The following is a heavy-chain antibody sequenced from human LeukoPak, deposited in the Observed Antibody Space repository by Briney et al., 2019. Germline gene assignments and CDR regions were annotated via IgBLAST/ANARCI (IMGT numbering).Heavy chain of an antibody. Sequence: GWSLRLACTPTGCGFSNDAMTWVRQAPAKEMEWVSGISGSGGSTWYADSVKVRFTISRANSKNMIYLQMSSLRAEDTALYYCAKAPRPDLAGFYFDYWGQGTLVTVSS. D-gene: IGHD3-3*01. CDR3: AKAPRPDLAGFYFDY. CDR1: GCGFSNDA. CDR2: ISGSGGST. V-gene: IGHV3-23*01. J-gene: IGHJ4*02.